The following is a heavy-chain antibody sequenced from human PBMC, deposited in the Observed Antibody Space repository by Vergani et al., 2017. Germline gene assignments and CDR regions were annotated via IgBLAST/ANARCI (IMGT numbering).Heavy chain of an antibody. D-gene: IGHD4-17*01. V-gene: IGHV3-30-3*01. CDR3: ARGASGDYVSSFDY. CDR1: GFTFSSYA. J-gene: IGHJ4*02. CDR2: ISYDGSNK. Sequence: QVQLVESGGGVVQPGRSLRLSCAASGFTFSSYAMHWVRQAPGKGLEWVAVISYDGSNKYYADSVKGRFTISRDNSKNTLYLQMNSLRAEDTAVYHCARGASGDYVSSFDYWGQGTLVTVSS.